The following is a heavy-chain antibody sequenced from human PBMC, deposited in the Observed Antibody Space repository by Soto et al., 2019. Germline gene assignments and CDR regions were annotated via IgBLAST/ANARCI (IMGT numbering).Heavy chain of an antibody. Sequence: GGSLRLSCAASGFTFSSYSMNWVRQAPGKGLEWVSSISSSSSYIYYADSVKGRFTISRDNAKNSLYLQMNSLRAEDTAVYYCASRYCSSTSCPLDYWGQGTLVTVSS. CDR1: GFTFSSYS. D-gene: IGHD2-2*01. V-gene: IGHV3-21*01. J-gene: IGHJ4*02. CDR3: ASRYCSSTSCPLDY. CDR2: ISSSSSYI.